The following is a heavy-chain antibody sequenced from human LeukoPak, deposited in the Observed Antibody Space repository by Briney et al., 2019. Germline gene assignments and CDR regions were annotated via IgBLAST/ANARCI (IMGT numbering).Heavy chain of an antibody. CDR1: GFTFSSYS. J-gene: IGHJ4*02. Sequence: SGGSLRLSCAASGFTFSSYSMNWVRQAPGKGLEWVSSISSSSSYIYYADSVKGRFTISRDNAKNSLYLQMNSLRAEDTAVYYCARGDYGDLYYFDYWGQGTLVTVSS. D-gene: IGHD4-17*01. CDR2: ISSSSSYI. CDR3: ARGDYGDLYYFDY. V-gene: IGHV3-21*01.